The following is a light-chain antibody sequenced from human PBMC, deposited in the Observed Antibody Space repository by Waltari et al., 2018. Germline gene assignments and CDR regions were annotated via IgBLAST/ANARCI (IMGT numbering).Light chain of an antibody. J-gene: IGLJ1*01. Sequence: QSALTQPASVSGSPGQSITISCTGTSSDVGGYNYVSWYQQHPGNAPKLMIYDVSNRPSGFSNRVSGSKSGNTASLTISGLQAEDEADYYCSSYTSSSLYVFGTGTKVTVL. V-gene: IGLV2-14*01. CDR3: SSYTSSSLYV. CDR2: DVS. CDR1: SSDVGGYNY.